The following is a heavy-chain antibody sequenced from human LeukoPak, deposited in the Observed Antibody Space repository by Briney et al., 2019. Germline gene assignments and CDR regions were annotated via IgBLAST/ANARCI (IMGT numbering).Heavy chain of an antibody. CDR3: AKDVGGSGYGWGL. Sequence: GGSLRLSCAVSGFTFSTYAMSWVRQAPGKGLEWVSTISGSGGSTYYADSVKGRFTISRDNSKNTLYLQMSSLGAEDTAVYYCAKDVGGSGYGWGLWGQGTLVTVSS. CDR2: ISGSGGST. CDR1: GFTFSTYA. D-gene: IGHD5-12*01. V-gene: IGHV3-23*01. J-gene: IGHJ4*02.